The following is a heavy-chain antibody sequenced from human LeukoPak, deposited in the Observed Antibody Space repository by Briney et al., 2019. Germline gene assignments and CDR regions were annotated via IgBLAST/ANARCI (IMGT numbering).Heavy chain of an antibody. CDR1: GLSCSSCA. CDR3: AKVLEWLTYYYYYGMDV. J-gene: IGHJ6*02. V-gene: IGHV3-23*01. D-gene: IGHD5-12*01. Sequence: GGSLRLSCVASGLSCSSCAMNWVRQAPGKGLEWVSVISGSGSSTYYADSVKGRFTISRDNSKNTLYLQMNSLRAEDTAVYYCAKVLEWLTYYYYYGMDVWGQGTTVTVSS. CDR2: ISGSGSST.